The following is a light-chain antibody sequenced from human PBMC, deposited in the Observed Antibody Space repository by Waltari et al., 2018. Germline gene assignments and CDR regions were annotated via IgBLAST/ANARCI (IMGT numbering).Light chain of an antibody. Sequence: QSVLTQPPSVSGTPGQRLTISCSGSGSNIKSSYIYWYQKLAGSAPKLLIFENDQRPSGVPDRFSASKSGTSASLAINGLRSEDEALYYCATWDDSRSVFGGGTKLTVL. CDR3: ATWDDSRSV. J-gene: IGLJ2*01. V-gene: IGLV1-47*01. CDR1: GSNIKSSY. CDR2: END.